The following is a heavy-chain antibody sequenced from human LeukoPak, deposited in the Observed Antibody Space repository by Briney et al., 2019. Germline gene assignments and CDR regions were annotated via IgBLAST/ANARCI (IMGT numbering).Heavy chain of an antibody. CDR1: GGTFSSYA. CDR2: ITPIFGTA. CDR3: ARGEGYCSGGSCLVDY. V-gene: IGHV1-69*05. Sequence: ASVKVSCKASGGTFSSYAISWVRQAPGQGLEWMGRITPIFGTANYAQKFQGRVTITTDESTSTAYMELSSLRSEDTAVYYCARGEGYCSGGSCLVDYWGQGTLVTVSS. J-gene: IGHJ4*02. D-gene: IGHD2-15*01.